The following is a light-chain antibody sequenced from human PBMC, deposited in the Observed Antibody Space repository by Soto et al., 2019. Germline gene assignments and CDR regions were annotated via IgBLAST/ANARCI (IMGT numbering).Light chain of an antibody. Sequence: QSALTQPASVSGSPGQSITIPCTGTSSDVGGYDYVSWYQQHPGKAPKLMIYDVTNRPSGVSNRFSGSKSGNTASLTISGLQAEDEADYYCISYASINTYVFGTGTKVTVL. CDR3: ISYASINTYV. V-gene: IGLV2-14*01. CDR1: SSDVGGYDY. CDR2: DVT. J-gene: IGLJ1*01.